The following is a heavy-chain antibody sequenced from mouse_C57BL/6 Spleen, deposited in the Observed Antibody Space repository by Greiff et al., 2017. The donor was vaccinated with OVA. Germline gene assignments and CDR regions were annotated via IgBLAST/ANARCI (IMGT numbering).Heavy chain of an antibody. Sequence: QVQLQQSGAELVKPGASVKMSCKASGYTFTTYPIEWMKQNHGKSLEWIGNFHPYNDDTKYNEQFKGKATLTVETSSRTVYLVLSRLTSDDSDVYYCAGGDAMDYWGQGTSVTVSS. J-gene: IGHJ4*01. CDR2: FHPYNDDT. CDR1: GYTFTTYP. V-gene: IGHV1-47*01. CDR3: AGGDAMDY.